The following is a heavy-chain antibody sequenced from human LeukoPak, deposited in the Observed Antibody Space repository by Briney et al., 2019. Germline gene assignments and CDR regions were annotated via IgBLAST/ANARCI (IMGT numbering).Heavy chain of an antibody. V-gene: IGHV3-15*01. CDR1: GFTFSNAW. D-gene: IGHD1-20*01. Sequence: RGSLRLSCAASGFTFSNAWMSWVRQAPGKGLEWVGRIKSKTDGGTTDYAAPVKGRFTISRDDSKNTLYLQMNSLRAEDTAVYYCAKDIHNWNDVGAFDIWGQGTMVTVSS. J-gene: IGHJ3*02. CDR3: AKDIHNWNDVGAFDI. CDR2: IKSKTDGGTT.